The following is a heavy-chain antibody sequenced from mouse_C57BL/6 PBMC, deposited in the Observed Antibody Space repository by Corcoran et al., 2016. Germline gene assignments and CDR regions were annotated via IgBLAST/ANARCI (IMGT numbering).Heavy chain of an antibody. V-gene: IGHV1-9*01. CDR1: GYTFTGYW. CDR2: ILPGSGST. D-gene: IGHD2-3*01. J-gene: IGHJ3*01. Sequence: QVQLQQSGAELMKPGASVKLSCKATGYTFTGYWIEWVKQRPGHGLEWIGEILPGSGSTNYNEKFKGKATFTADTSSNTAYMQLSSLTTEDSAIYYCARGNGYYWAWFAYWGQGTLVTVSA. CDR3: ARGNGYYWAWFAY.